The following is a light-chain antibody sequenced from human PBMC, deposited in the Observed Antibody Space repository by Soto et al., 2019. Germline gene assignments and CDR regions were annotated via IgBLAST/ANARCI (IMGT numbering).Light chain of an antibody. CDR3: QSSDSSTKV. J-gene: IGLJ1*01. CDR2: GNS. V-gene: IGLV1-40*01. Sequence: PAVSGAPGQRVTISCTGSSSNIGAGYDVHWYQQLPGTAPKLLIYGNSNRPSGVPDRFSGSKSGTSASLAITGLQAEDEADYYCQSSDSSTKVFGTGKKVTV. CDR1: SSNIGAGYD.